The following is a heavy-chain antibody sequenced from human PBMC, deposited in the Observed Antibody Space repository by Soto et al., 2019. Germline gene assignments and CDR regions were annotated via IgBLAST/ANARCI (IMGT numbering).Heavy chain of an antibody. D-gene: IGHD1-26*01. J-gene: IGHJ1*01. CDR3: AKEGASIGAGYFQP. CDR1: GFTFSHYA. CDR2: VGGSGDDT. V-gene: IGHV3-23*01. Sequence: EVQLLESGGDLVQPGGSLRLSCAASGFTFSHYAMSWVRQAPGRGLEWVAAVGGSGDDTFYADSVKGRFTISRVNSKETLYLQMNSLRADDTAVYYCAKEGASIGAGYFQPWGPGTLVSVSS.